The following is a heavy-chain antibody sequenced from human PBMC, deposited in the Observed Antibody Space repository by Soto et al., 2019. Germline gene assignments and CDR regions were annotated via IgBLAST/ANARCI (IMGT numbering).Heavy chain of an antibody. D-gene: IGHD2-2*01. Sequence: ASVKVSCKASGYTFTSCGISWVRQAPGQGLEWMGWISAYNGNTNYAQKLQGRVTMTTDTSTSTAYMELRSLRSDDTAVYYCARDKGYCSSTSCYDAFDIWGQGTMVTVSS. CDR1: GYTFTSCG. V-gene: IGHV1-18*01. CDR2: ISAYNGNT. J-gene: IGHJ3*02. CDR3: ARDKGYCSSTSCYDAFDI.